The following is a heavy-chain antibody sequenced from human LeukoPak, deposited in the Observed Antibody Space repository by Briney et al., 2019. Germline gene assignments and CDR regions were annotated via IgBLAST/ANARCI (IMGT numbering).Heavy chain of an antibody. V-gene: IGHV1-2*02. J-gene: IGHJ4*02. CDR2: INPNSGGT. CDR3: ARSLYCSGGSCYFTFDY. Sequence: GASVKVSCKASGYTFTGYYMHWVRQAPGQGLEWMGWINPNSGGTNYAQKFQGRVTMTRDTSISTVYMELSRLRSDDTAVYYCARSLYCSGGSCYFTFDYWGQGTLVTVSS. CDR1: GYTFTGYY. D-gene: IGHD2-15*01.